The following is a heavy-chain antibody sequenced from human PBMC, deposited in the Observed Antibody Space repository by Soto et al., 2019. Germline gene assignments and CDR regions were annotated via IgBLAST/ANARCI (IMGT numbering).Heavy chain of an antibody. CDR1: GFTFSSYS. Sequence: GGSLRLSCAASGFTFSSYSMNWVRQAPGKGLEWVSYISSSSSTIYYADSVKGRFTISRDNAKNSLYLQMNSLRAEDTAVYYCARVGDIVVVVAATYIDYWGQGTLVTVSS. D-gene: IGHD2-15*01. V-gene: IGHV3-48*01. CDR3: ARVGDIVVVVAATYIDY. CDR2: ISSSSSTI. J-gene: IGHJ4*02.